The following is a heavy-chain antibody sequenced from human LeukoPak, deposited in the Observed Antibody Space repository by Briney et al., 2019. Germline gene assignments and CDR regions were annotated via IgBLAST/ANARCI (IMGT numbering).Heavy chain of an antibody. CDR2: IDPSDSYT. Sequence: GESLRISCKGSGYSFTSYWISWARQMPGKGLEWMGRIDPSDSYTNYSPSFQGHVTISADKSISTAYLQWSSLKASDTAMYYCARHDSSSWYSVDYWGQGTLVTVSS. J-gene: IGHJ4*02. CDR3: ARHDSSSWYSVDY. D-gene: IGHD6-13*01. V-gene: IGHV5-10-1*01. CDR1: GYSFTSYW.